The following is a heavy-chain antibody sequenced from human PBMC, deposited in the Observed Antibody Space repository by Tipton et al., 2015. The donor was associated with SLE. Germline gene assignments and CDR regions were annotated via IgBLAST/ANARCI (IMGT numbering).Heavy chain of an antibody. J-gene: IGHJ3*02. D-gene: IGHD6-13*01. Sequence: TLSLTCTVSGGSISSYYWSWIRQPPGKGLEWIGYIYYSGSTNYNPSLKSRVTISVDTSKNQFSLKLSSVTAADTAVYCCARGYSSSWYAFDIWGQGTMVTVSS. CDR2: IYYSGST. V-gene: IGHV4-59*01. CDR3: ARGYSSSWYAFDI. CDR1: GGSISSYY.